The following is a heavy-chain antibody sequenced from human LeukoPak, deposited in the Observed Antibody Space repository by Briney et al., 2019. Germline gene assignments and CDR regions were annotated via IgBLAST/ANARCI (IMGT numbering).Heavy chain of an antibody. CDR1: GFTFSSYA. D-gene: IGHD6-19*01. V-gene: IGHV3-30-3*01. CDR2: ISYDGSNK. J-gene: IGHJ3*02. CDR3: VRQAVAGREEAFDI. Sequence: GRSLRLSCAASGFTFSSYAMHWVRQAPGKGLEWVAVISYDGSNKYYADSVKGRFTISRDNSKNTLYLQMNSLRAGDSAIYYCVRQAVAGREEAFDIWGPGTMVTVS.